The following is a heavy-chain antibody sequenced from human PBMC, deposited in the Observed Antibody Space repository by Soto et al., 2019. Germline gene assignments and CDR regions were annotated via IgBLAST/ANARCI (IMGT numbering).Heavy chain of an antibody. V-gene: IGHV1-69*12. CDR1: GGTFSSYA. D-gene: IGHD2-15*01. CDR2: IIPIFGTA. J-gene: IGHJ5*02. CDR3: ARDANCSGGSCYSVRFDP. Sequence: QVQLVQSGAEVKKPGSSVKVSCKASGGTFSSYAISWVRQAPGQGLEWMGGIIPIFGTANYAQKFQGRVTITADXCTTTXXMELSSLRSEDTAVYYCARDANCSGGSCYSVRFDPWGQGTLVTVSS.